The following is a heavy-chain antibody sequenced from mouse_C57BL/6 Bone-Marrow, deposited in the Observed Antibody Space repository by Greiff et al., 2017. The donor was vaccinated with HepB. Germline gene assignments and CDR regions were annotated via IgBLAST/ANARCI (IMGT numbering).Heavy chain of an antibody. J-gene: IGHJ4*01. CDR3: TRWGFITTVVAPYYAMDY. CDR2: IDPETGGT. D-gene: IGHD1-1*01. V-gene: IGHV1-15*01. Sequence: QVQLQQSGAELVRPGASVTLSCKASGYTFTDYEMHWVKQTPVHGLEWIGAIDPETGGTAYNQKFKGKAILTADKSSSTAYMELRSLTSEDSAVYYCTRWGFITTVVAPYYAMDYWGQGTSVTVSS. CDR1: GYTFTDYE.